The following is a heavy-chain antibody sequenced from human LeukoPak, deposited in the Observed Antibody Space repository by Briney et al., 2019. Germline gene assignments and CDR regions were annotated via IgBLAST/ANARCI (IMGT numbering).Heavy chain of an antibody. CDR1: GFTFSKAW. V-gene: IGHV3-15*01. Sequence: GGSLRLSCAASGFTFSKAWMSWVRQAPGRGLEWVGRIRTKADGATTDYPAPVKGRFTISRDDSKTTLYLQMNTLETADTAVYYCTTSTTLTTRYLDYWGQGTLVTVSS. J-gene: IGHJ4*02. CDR3: TTSTTLTTRYLDY. D-gene: IGHD4-17*01. CDR2: IRTKADGATT.